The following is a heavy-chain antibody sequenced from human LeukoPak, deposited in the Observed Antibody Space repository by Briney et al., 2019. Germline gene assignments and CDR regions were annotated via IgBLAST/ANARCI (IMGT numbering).Heavy chain of an antibody. D-gene: IGHD2-15*01. CDR3: ARFCSGGSCPDY. Sequence: SETLSLTCTVSGDSISGYYWTWIRQPPGKGLEWIGYIHYSGSTRYNPSLKSRVTMSVDTSKNQVSLKLSSVTAADTAVYYCARFCSGGSCPDYWGQGTLVTVSS. CDR1: GDSISGYY. V-gene: IGHV4-59*01. J-gene: IGHJ4*02. CDR2: IHYSGST.